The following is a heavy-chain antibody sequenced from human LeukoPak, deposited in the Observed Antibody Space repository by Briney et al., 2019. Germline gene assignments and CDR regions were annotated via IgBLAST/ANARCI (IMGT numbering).Heavy chain of an antibody. CDR3: AKDKSGGGYYYYYGMDV. CDR2: ISYDGSNK. Sequence: PGRSLRLSCAASGFTFSSYGMHWVRQPPGKGLEWVAVISYDGSNKYYADSVKGRFTISRDNSKNTLYLQMNSLRAEDTAVYYCAKDKSGGGYYYYYGMDVWGQGTTVTVSS. J-gene: IGHJ6*02. CDR1: GFTFSSYG. D-gene: IGHD3-10*01. V-gene: IGHV3-30*18.